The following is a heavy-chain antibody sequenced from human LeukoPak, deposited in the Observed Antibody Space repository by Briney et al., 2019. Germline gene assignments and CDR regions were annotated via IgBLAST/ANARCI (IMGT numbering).Heavy chain of an antibody. CDR3: ARVKDPGGYYYYYYMDI. CDR2: IYYSGST. V-gene: IGHV4-59*12. Sequence: PSETLSLTCTVSGGSISSNYWSWIRQPPGKGLEWIGYIYYSGSTYSSPSLKSRVTISVDTSKNQFSLKLSSVTAADTAVYYCARVKDPGGYYYYYYMDIWGKGNTVTVSS. J-gene: IGHJ6*03. D-gene: IGHD3-16*01. CDR1: GGSISSNY.